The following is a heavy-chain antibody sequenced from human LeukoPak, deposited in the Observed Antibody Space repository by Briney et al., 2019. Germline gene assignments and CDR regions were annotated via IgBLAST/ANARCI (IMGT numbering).Heavy chain of an antibody. CDR3: ARAPQLVGGDNWFDL. D-gene: IGHD6-13*01. CDR2: ISPSGGST. CDR1: GYTFTSNY. V-gene: IGHV1-46*01. Sequence: ASVKVSCKAFGYTFTSNYMHWVRQAPGQGPEWMGVISPSGGSTTYAQKFQGRVTLTRDMSTSTDYLELSSLRSEDTAVYYCARAPQLVGGDNWFDLWGQGTLVTVSS. J-gene: IGHJ5*02.